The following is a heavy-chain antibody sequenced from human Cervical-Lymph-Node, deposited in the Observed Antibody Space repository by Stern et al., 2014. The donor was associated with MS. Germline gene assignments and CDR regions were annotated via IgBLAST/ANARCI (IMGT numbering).Heavy chain of an antibody. CDR3: ARLEEQQLVQVEY. CDR2: ISPGASDT. D-gene: IGHD6-13*01. CDR1: GYSFTSYW. Sequence: EVQLVQSGAEVKKPGESLKISCKGSGYSFTSYWIGWVRQMPGKGLEWMGIISPGASDTRYRPSFQGQVTISADKSLSTAYLQWSSLKASDTAMYYCARLEEQQLVQVEYWGQGTLVTVSS. J-gene: IGHJ4*02. V-gene: IGHV5-51*01.